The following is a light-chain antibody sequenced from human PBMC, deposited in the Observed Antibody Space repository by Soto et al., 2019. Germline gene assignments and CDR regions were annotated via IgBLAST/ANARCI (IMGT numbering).Light chain of an antibody. Sequence: EIVFTQSPATLSLSPGERATLSCRASQGVGSYLAWYQQKPGQALRLLIYDASSRATGIPARFSGSGSGTDFTLTISSLEPEDFAVYYCQQRFNWPPITFGQGTRLEIK. CDR1: QGVGSY. J-gene: IGKJ5*01. CDR3: QQRFNWPPIT. CDR2: DAS. V-gene: IGKV3-11*01.